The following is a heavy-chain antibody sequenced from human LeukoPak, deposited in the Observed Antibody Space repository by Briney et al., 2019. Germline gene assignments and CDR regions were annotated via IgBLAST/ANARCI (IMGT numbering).Heavy chain of an antibody. Sequence: PRGSLRLSCAASGFTFSSYSMNWVRQAPGKGLEWVSYISSSSSTIYYADSVKGRFTISRDNAKNSLYLQMNSLRAEDTAVYYCARDLGDGYNFPFDYWGQGTLVTVSS. CDR3: ARDLGDGYNFPFDY. CDR1: GFTFSSYS. V-gene: IGHV3-48*04. J-gene: IGHJ4*02. D-gene: IGHD5-24*01. CDR2: ISSSSSTI.